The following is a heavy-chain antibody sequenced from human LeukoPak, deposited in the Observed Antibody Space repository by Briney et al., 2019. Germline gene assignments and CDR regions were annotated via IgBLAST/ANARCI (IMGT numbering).Heavy chain of an antibody. V-gene: IGHV3-30-3*01. J-gene: IGHJ4*02. CDR1: GFTFNTYT. CDR3: ARDHMGWNYGGLLV. Sequence: GGSLRLSCAASGFTFNTYTMHWVRQAPGKGLEWVALISFDGTNKYYADSVKGRFTISRDNSKNMLYLQMNSLTTDETAVYYCARDHMGWNYGGLLVWGQGTLVTVSS. CDR2: ISFDGTNK. D-gene: IGHD1-7*01.